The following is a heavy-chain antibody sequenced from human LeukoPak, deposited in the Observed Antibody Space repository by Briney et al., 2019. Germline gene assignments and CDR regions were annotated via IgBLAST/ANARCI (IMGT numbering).Heavy chain of an antibody. CDR1: GFTFSSYA. CDR3: ANSRQWLATGNFDY. D-gene: IGHD6-19*01. V-gene: IGHV3-23*01. J-gene: IGHJ4*02. CDR2: ISGSGGST. Sequence: PGGSLRLSCAASGFTFSSYAMSWVRQAPGKGLEWVSAISGSGGSTYYADSVKGRFTIFRDNSKNTLYLQMNSLRAEDTAVYYCANSRQWLATGNFDYWGQGTLVTVSS.